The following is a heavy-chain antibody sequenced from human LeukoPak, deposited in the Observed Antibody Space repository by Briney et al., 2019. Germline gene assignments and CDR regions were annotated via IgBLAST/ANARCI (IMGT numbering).Heavy chain of an antibody. CDR3: AKNGDRGAYCTGGTCYPYFYYYMDV. D-gene: IGHD2-15*01. V-gene: IGHV3-48*01. CDR2: ITLSRTTI. J-gene: IGHJ6*03. CDR1: GFTFSNYN. Sequence: GGSLRLSCAASGFTFSNYNMNWVRQAPGKGLEWVAYITLSRTTIYYADSVKGRFTISRDNAKNSLYLQMNSLRAEDTAIYYCAKNGDRGAYCTGGTCYPYFYYYMDVWGKGTTATI.